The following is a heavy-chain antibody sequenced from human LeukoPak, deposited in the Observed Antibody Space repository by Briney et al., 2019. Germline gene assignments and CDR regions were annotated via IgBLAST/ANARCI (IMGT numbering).Heavy chain of an antibody. D-gene: IGHD3-16*02. Sequence: GGSLRLSCAASGFTFSSYAMHWVRQAPGKGLEWVAVISYDGSNKYYADSVKGRFTISRDNSKNTLYLQMNSLRAEDTAVYYCARGLLRLGELSLYRYWGQGTLVTVSS. CDR2: ISYDGSNK. CDR1: GFTFSSYA. CDR3: ARGLLRLGELSLYRY. V-gene: IGHV3-30-3*01. J-gene: IGHJ4*02.